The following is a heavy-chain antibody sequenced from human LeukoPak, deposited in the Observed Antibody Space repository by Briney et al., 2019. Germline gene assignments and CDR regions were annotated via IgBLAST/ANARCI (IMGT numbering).Heavy chain of an antibody. CDR2: IKQDGSEK. CDR1: GFTFTSYW. D-gene: IGHD5-18*01. J-gene: IGHJ4*02. Sequence: PGGSLRLSCAASGFTFTSYWMSWVRQAPGKGLEWVANIKQDGSEKYYVDSVKGRFIISRDNAKNSLYLQMNSLRAEDTAVYYCARDLPFYSYDSYFDYWGQGTLVTVPS. V-gene: IGHV3-7*03. CDR3: ARDLPFYSYDSYFDY.